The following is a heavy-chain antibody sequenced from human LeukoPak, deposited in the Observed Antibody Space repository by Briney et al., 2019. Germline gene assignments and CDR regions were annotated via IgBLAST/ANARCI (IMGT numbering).Heavy chain of an antibody. CDR2: IINSGGTP. CDR3: TRDTYESTVANAFDI. J-gene: IGHJ3*02. CDR1: GFTFSSYA. V-gene: IGHV3-23*01. D-gene: IGHD6-19*01. Sequence: PWVTLRLSCAASGFTFSSYAMTWVRQAPAKGLEWVSTIINSGGTPYYSDSVKGLFTISRDISRNTLYLHMTSLRAEDTAIYYCTRDTYESTVANAFDIWGQGTMVTLSS.